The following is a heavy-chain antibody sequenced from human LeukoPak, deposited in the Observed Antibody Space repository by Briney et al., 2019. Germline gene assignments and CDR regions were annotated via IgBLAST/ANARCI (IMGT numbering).Heavy chain of an antibody. V-gene: IGHV3-23*01. CDR3: AKRGVVIRVILVGFHEEAYYFES. D-gene: IGHD3/OR15-3a*01. J-gene: IGHJ4*02. Sequence: GGSLRLSCAASGFTFSSYGMSWVRQAPGKGLEWVAGISDSGASTKYADSVKGRFTIARDNRKNTLYLQMNSLRAEDTAVYFCAKRGVVIRVILVGFHEEAYYFESWGQGALVTVSS. CDR2: ISDSGAST. CDR1: GFTFSSYG.